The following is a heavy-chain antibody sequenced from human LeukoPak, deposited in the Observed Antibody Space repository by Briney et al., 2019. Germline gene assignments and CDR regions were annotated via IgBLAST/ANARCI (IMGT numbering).Heavy chain of an antibody. V-gene: IGHV3-33*01. Sequence: PGRSLRLSCAASGFTFSSYGMHWVRQAPGKGLEWVAVIWYDGSNKYYADSVKGRFTISRGNSKNTLYLQMNSLRAEDTAVYYCARGGLRNWYFDLWGRGTLVTVSS. J-gene: IGHJ2*01. D-gene: IGHD5-12*01. CDR3: ARGGLRNWYFDL. CDR1: GFTFSSYG. CDR2: IWYDGSNK.